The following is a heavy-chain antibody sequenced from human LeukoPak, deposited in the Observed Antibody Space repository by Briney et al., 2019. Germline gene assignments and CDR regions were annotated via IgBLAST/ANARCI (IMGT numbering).Heavy chain of an antibody. J-gene: IGHJ3*02. Sequence: SETLSLTCTVSGGSISSYYWSWIRQPPGKGLEWIGYIYYSGSTNYNPSLKSRVTISVDKSKNQFSLKLSSVTAADTAVYYCAALGQYAFDIWGQGTMVTVSS. V-gene: IGHV4-59*12. CDR2: IYYSGST. CDR1: GGSISSYY. CDR3: AALGQYAFDI.